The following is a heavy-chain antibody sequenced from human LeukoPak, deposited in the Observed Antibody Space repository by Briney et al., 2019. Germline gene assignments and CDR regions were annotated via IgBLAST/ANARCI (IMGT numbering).Heavy chain of an antibody. Sequence: GGSLRLSCAASGFTFSTYSMNWFRQAPGTGLEWVSSITSSSSHEYYADSVKGRFTISRDNAKNSLYLQMNSLRAEDTAVYYCARAEMTTITYPDYWGQGTPVTVSS. CDR1: GFTFSTYS. D-gene: IGHD5-24*01. CDR2: ITSSSSHE. J-gene: IGHJ4*02. V-gene: IGHV3-21*01. CDR3: ARAEMTTITYPDY.